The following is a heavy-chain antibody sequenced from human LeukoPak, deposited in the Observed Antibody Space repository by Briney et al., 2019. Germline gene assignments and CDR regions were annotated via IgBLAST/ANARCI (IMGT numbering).Heavy chain of an antibody. D-gene: IGHD1-26*01. V-gene: IGHV4-61*08. CDR1: GGSVSSGGYY. CDR3: ARGSYYDY. J-gene: IGHJ4*02. CDR2: IYYSGST. Sequence: SETLSLTCTVSGGSVSSGGYYWSWIRQPPGKGLEWIGYIYYSGSTNYNPSLKSRVTISVDTSKNQFSLKLSSVTAADTAVYYCARGSYYDYWGQGTLVTVSS.